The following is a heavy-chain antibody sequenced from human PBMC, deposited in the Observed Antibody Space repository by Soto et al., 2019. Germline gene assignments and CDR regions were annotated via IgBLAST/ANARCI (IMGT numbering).Heavy chain of an antibody. V-gene: IGHV1-8*01. J-gene: IGHJ5*02. CDR1: GYTFTSYD. CDR3: ARGLRKTTVTTNWFDP. Sequence: GASVQVSCKASGYTFTSYDINWVRQATGQGLEWMGWMNPNSGNTGYAQKFQGRVTMTRNTSISTAYMELSSLRSEDTAVYYCARGLRKTTVTTNWFDPWGQGTLVTVS. D-gene: IGHD4-17*01. CDR2: MNPNSGNT.